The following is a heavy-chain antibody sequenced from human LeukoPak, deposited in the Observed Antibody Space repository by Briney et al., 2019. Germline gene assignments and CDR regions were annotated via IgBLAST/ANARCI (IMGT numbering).Heavy chain of an antibody. CDR2: INHSGST. CDR1: GGSFSGYY. Sequence: SETLSLTCAVYGGSFSGYYWSWIRQPPGKGLEWIGEINHSGSTNYNPSLKSRVTISVDTSKNQFSLKLSSVTAADTAVYYCARRPGITGTTTFVWFDPWGQGTLVTVSS. D-gene: IGHD1-20*01. J-gene: IGHJ5*02. V-gene: IGHV4-34*01. CDR3: ARRPGITGTTTFVWFDP.